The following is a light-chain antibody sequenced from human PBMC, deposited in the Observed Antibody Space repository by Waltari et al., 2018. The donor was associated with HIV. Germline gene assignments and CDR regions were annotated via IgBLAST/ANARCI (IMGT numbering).Light chain of an antibody. V-gene: IGLV2-14*01. Sequence: QPAPSQPASVSGSPGQSITISCTGSSRDIGVYNYVSWYQHFPGKAPKLIIYGVFHRPLGVSDRFSGSKSANTASLTISGLQPDDEGDYYCSSFTRANTVVFGGGTKLTVL. J-gene: IGLJ3*02. CDR1: SRDIGVYNY. CDR2: GVF. CDR3: SSFTRANTVV.